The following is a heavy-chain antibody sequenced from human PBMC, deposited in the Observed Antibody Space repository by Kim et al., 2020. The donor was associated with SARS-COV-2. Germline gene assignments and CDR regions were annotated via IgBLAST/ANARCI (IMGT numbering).Heavy chain of an antibody. Sequence: SETLSLTCTVSGGSISSYYWSWIRQPPGKGLEWIGYIYYSGSTNYNPSLKSRVTISVDTSKNQFSLKLSSVTAADTAVYYCASHRGQYCSGGSRFFQRCNWVDPWGQGTLVTVSS. CDR1: GGSISSYY. D-gene: IGHD2-15*01. CDR2: IYYSGST. CDR3: ASHRGQYCSGGSRFFQRCNWVDP. J-gene: IGHJ5*02. V-gene: IGHV4-59*13.